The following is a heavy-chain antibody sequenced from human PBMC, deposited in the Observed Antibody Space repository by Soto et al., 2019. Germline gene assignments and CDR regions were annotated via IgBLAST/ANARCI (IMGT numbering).Heavy chain of an antibody. V-gene: IGHV1-46*01. CDR2: INPSGGST. J-gene: IGHJ6*02. D-gene: IGHD5-18*01. CDR1: GYTFTSYY. CDR3: ARAWIQLGYYYYGMDV. Sequence: ASVKVSCKATGYTFTSYYMHWVRQAPGQGLEWMGIINPSGGSTSYAQKFQGRVTMTRDTSTSTVYMGLSSLRSEDTAVYYCARAWIQLGYYYYGMDVWGQGTTVTVSS.